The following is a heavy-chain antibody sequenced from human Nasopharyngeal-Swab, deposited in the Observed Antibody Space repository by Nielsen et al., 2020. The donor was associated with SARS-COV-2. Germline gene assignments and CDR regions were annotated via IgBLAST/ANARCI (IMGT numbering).Heavy chain of an antibody. CDR2: ISGSGGST. J-gene: IGHJ6*02. D-gene: IGHD3-3*01. V-gene: IGHV3-23*01. CDR3: AKGGIFDDFWSGYYDYYYGMDV. CDR1: GFTFSSYA. Sequence: ESLKISCAASGFTFSSYAMSWVRQAPGKGLEWVSAISGSGGSTYYADSVKGRFTISRDNSKNTPYLQMNSLRAEDTAVYYCAKGGIFDDFWSGYYDYYYGMDVWGQGTTVTVSS.